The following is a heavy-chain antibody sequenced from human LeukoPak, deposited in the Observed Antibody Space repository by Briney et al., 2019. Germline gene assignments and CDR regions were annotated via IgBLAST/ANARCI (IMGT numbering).Heavy chain of an antibody. CDR3: ARVQTHYGGNSYYYYGMDV. CDR1: GGTFSSYA. CDR2: IIPIFGIA. Sequence: GASVKVSCKSSGGTFSSYAISWVRQAPGQGLEWMGRIIPIFGIANYAQKFQGRVTITADKSTSPAYLELSSLRSEDTAVYYCARVQTHYGGNSYYYYGMDVWGQGTTVTVSS. V-gene: IGHV1-69*04. J-gene: IGHJ6*02. D-gene: IGHD4-23*01.